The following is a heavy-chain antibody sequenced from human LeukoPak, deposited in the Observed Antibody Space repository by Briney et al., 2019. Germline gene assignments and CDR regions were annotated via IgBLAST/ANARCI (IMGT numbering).Heavy chain of an antibody. CDR1: GYSFTTYW. CDR3: ARCGGDCYRDY. CDR2: IYPGDSDT. D-gene: IGHD2-21*02. Sequence: GASLKISCKGSGYSFTTYWIGWVRQMPGKGLEWMGIIYPGDSDTRYSPAFQGQVTISADKSISTAYLQWNSLKASDTAMYYCARCGGDCYRDYWGQGTLVTVSS. V-gene: IGHV5-51*01. J-gene: IGHJ4*02.